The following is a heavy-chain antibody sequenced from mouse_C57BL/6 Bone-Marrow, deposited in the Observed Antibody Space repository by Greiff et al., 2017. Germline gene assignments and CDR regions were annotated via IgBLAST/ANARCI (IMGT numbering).Heavy chain of an antibody. CDR3: ARHSLYYYGSRGYYAMDY. CDR1: GYTFTEYT. D-gene: IGHD1-1*01. J-gene: IGHJ4*01. CDR2: FYPGSVSI. V-gene: IGHV1-62-2*01. Sequence: VQLQQSGAELVKPGASVKLSCKASGYTFTEYTIHWVKQRSGQGLEWIGWFYPGSVSIKYNEKFKDKATLTADKSSSTVYMELSRLTSEDSAVYFCARHSLYYYGSRGYYAMDYWGQGTSVTVSS.